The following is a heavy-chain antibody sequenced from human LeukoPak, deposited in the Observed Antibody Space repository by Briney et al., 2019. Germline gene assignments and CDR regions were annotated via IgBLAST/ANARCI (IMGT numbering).Heavy chain of an antibody. Sequence: GESLKISCKVSGYTFTSYWIGWVRQMPGKGLEWMGIIYPGDSDTRYSPSFQGQVTISADKSISTAYLQWSSLRASDTAMYYCARFWGSGSPWFDPWGQGTLVTVSS. CDR1: GYTFTSYW. CDR2: IYPGDSDT. V-gene: IGHV5-51*01. CDR3: ARFWGSGSPWFDP. D-gene: IGHD3-10*01. J-gene: IGHJ5*02.